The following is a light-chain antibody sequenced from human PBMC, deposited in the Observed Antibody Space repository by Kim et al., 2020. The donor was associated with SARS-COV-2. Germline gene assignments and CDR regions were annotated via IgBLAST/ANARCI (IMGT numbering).Light chain of an antibody. CDR3: QQSYSTPRFT. CDR1: QSISSY. Sequence: GDRVTITCRASQSISSYLNWYQQKPGKAPKLLIYAASSLQSGVPSRFSGSGSGTDFTLTISSLQPEDFATYYCQQSYSTPRFTFGPGTKVDIK. V-gene: IGKV1-39*01. CDR2: AAS. J-gene: IGKJ3*01.